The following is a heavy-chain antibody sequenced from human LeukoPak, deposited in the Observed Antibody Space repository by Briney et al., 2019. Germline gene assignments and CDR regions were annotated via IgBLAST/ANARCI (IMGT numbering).Heavy chain of an antibody. J-gene: IGHJ6*03. V-gene: IGHV3-11*04. CDR2: IISSGTTI. CDR1: GFTFSDYY. CDR3: ARGAKGYDSSGTYYYYYYMDV. Sequence: PGGSLRLSCAASGFTFSDYYMSWIRQAPGKGLEWVSYIISSGTTIYYADSVKGRFTISRDDAKNSLYLQMNSLRAEDTAVYFCARGAKGYDSSGTYYYYYYMDVWGKGTTVTVSS. D-gene: IGHD3-22*01.